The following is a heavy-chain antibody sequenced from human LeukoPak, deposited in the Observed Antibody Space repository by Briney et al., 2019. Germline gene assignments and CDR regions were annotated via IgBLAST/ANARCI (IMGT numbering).Heavy chain of an antibody. CDR2: IYYSGTT. D-gene: IGHD4-17*01. Sequence: SETLSLTCTVSGGSITTHYWSWIRQPPGKGLEWLGYIYYSGTTNYNPSLKSRVTMSADTSKNHFSLKLSSVTAADTAVYYCARHAPYGDFDYWGQGTLVTVSS. CDR1: GGSITTHY. J-gene: IGHJ4*02. CDR3: ARHAPYGDFDY. V-gene: IGHV4-59*08.